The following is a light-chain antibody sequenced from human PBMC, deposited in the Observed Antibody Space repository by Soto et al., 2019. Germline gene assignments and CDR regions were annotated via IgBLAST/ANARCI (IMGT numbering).Light chain of an antibody. Sequence: QSVLTQPPSASGTPGQRVTISCSGSSSNIGSISVDWYQHLPGTAPKLLIYSDYQRPSGVPDRFSGSKSGTSASLAISGLQSEDDADYYCAAWDDSLNGLYVFGTGTQLTVL. CDR3: AAWDDSLNGLYV. CDR1: SSNIGSIS. V-gene: IGLV1-44*01. J-gene: IGLJ1*01. CDR2: SDY.